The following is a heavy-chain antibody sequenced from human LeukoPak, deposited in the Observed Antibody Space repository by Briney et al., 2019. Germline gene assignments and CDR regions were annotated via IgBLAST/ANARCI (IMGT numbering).Heavy chain of an antibody. CDR3: ARNVGGSGTYRDYFYGMDV. CDR2: IDHSGST. CDR1: SASITSYY. Sequence: SETLSLTCTVSSASITSYYWSWIRQPPGKGLEWIGYIDHSGSTNYNPSLESRVTISKDTSKNQFSLKLSSVTAADTAVYFCARNVGGSGTYRDYFYGMDVWGQGTTVTVSS. J-gene: IGHJ6*02. D-gene: IGHD3-10*01. V-gene: IGHV4-59*01.